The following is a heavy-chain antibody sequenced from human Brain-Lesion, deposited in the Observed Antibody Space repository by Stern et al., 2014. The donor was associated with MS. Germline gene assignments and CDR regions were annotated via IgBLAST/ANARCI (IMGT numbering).Heavy chain of an antibody. CDR1: EYTFTYRY. CDR3: AQSGNYDWYFDL. Sequence: QLLESGAEVRKPGSSVNVSCKASEYTFTYRYLHWVRQAPGQALEWMGWITPFNGNTLYAQKFQDRVTITADRSLSTAYMELSSLTSEDTAMYFCAQSGNYDWYFDLWGRGTLVTVSS. CDR2: ITPFNGNT. V-gene: IGHV1-45*02. D-gene: IGHD1-26*01. J-gene: IGHJ2*01.